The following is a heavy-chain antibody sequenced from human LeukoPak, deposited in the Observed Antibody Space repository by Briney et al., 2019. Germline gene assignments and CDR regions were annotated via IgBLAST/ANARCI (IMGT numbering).Heavy chain of an antibody. D-gene: IGHD4-23*01. CDR2: ISGGDGST. CDR1: GFTFSSYA. J-gene: IGHJ4*02. Sequence: GGSLRLSCAASGFTFSSYAMSWVRQAPGTGLEWVSTISGGDGSTDYADSVKGRFTISRDNSKNTLYLQMNSLRAEDTAVYYCAKRIDYGANTFDYWGQGTQVTVSS. V-gene: IGHV3-23*01. CDR3: AKRIDYGANTFDY.